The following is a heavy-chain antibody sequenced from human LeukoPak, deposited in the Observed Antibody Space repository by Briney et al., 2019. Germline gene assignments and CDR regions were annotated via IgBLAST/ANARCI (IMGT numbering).Heavy chain of an antibody. Sequence: SETLSLTCTVSGGSISSSSYYWSWIRQPPGKGLEWIGEINHSGSTNYNPSLKSRVTISVDTSKNQFSLKLSSVTAADTAVYYCAREGTITMVRGVIPLDAFDIWGQGTMVTVSS. J-gene: IGHJ3*02. V-gene: IGHV4-39*07. CDR2: INHSGST. D-gene: IGHD3-10*01. CDR1: GGSISSSSYY. CDR3: AREGTITMVRGVIPLDAFDI.